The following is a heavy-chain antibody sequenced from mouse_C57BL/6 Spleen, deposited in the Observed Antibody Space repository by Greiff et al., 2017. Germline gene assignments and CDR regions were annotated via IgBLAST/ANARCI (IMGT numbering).Heavy chain of an antibody. CDR1: GFSLTSYG. V-gene: IGHV2-6*03. J-gene: IGHJ4*01. D-gene: IGHD2-1*01. CDR3: AREYGNYVYAMDY. CDR2: IWSDGST. Sequence: QVQLKESGPGLVAPSQSLSITCTVSGFSLTSYGVHWVRQPPGKGLEWLVVIWSDGSTTYNSALKSRLSISKDNSKSQVFLKMNSLQTDDTAMYYGAREYGNYVYAMDYWGQGTSVTVSS.